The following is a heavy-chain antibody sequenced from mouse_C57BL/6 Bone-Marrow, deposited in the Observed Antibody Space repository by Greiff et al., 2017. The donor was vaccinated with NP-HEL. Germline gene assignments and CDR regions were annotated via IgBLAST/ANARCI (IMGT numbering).Heavy chain of an antibody. J-gene: IGHJ2*01. D-gene: IGHD3-2*02. CDR2: ISSGSSTI. CDR1: GFTFSDYG. V-gene: IGHV5-17*01. Sequence: EVKLVESGGGLVKPGGSQKLSCAASGFTFSDYGMHWVRQAPEKGLEWVAYISSGSSTIYYADTVKGRFTISRDNAKNTLFLQMTSLRSEDTAMYYCARKATAQATGNYFDYWGQGTTLTVSS. CDR3: ARKATAQATGNYFDY.